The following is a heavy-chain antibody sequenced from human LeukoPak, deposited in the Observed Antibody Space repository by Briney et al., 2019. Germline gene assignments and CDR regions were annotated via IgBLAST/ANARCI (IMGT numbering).Heavy chain of an antibody. CDR1: GFTFDDFG. Sequence: PGGSPRPSCAASGFTFDDFGMSWVRQAPGKGLEWVSGINWNGGRTGYADSVKGRFTISRDNAKKSLYLQMNSLRAEDTALYYCARKWLSNAFDIWGQGTMVTVSS. CDR3: ARKWLSNAFDI. J-gene: IGHJ3*02. V-gene: IGHV3-20*04. CDR2: INWNGGRT. D-gene: IGHD5-12*01.